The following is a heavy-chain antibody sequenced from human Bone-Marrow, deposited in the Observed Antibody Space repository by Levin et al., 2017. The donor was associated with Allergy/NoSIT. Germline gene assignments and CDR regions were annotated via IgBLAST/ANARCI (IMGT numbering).Heavy chain of an antibody. CDR2: IRNKANSFTT. V-gene: IGHV3-72*01. J-gene: IGHJ4*02. CDR1: GFTFSDHY. D-gene: IGHD1-14*01. CDR3: ARGDADTGMYYLDY. Sequence: PGGSLRLSCAASGFTFSDHYMDWVRQAPGKGLEWVGRIRNKANSFTTEYAASVKGRFIISGDDSKNSLYLQMNGLQTEDTAVYYCARGDADTGMYYLDYWGQGTLVTVSS.